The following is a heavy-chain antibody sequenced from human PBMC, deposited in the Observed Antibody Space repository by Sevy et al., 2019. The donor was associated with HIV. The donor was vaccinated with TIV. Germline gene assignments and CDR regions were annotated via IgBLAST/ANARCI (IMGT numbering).Heavy chain of an antibody. V-gene: IGHV3-48*03. Sequence: GGSLRLSCAASGFTFSSYEMNWVRQAPGKGLEWVSYISSSGSTIYYADSVKGGFTISRDNAKNSLYLQMNSLRAEDTAVYYCASPSYGSGESFDYWGQGTLVTVSS. D-gene: IGHD3-10*01. J-gene: IGHJ4*02. CDR2: ISSSGSTI. CDR3: ASPSYGSGESFDY. CDR1: GFTFSSYE.